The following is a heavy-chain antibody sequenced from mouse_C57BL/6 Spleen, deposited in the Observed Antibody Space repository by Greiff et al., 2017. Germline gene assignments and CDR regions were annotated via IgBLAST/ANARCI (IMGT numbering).Heavy chain of an antibody. J-gene: IGHJ4*01. Sequence: QVQLQQPGAELVKPGASVKLSCKASGYNFTSYWMHWVKQRPGRGLEWIGRIDPNSGGTKYNEKFKSKATLTVDKPSSTAYMQLSSLTSEDSAVYYCARCPIYYDYDGYYAMDYWGQGTSVTVSS. CDR2: IDPNSGGT. CDR1: GYNFTSYW. D-gene: IGHD2-4*01. V-gene: IGHV1-72*01. CDR3: ARCPIYYDYDGYYAMDY.